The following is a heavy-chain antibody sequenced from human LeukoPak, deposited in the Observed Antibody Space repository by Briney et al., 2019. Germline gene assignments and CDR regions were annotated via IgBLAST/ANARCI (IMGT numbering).Heavy chain of an antibody. V-gene: IGHV6-1*01. D-gene: IGHD6-6*01. J-gene: IGHJ4*02. Sequence: SQTLSLTCAVSGDSVSSNSAAWNWIRQSPSRGLQWLGRTFYRSEWHNDYEPSVKSRITISPDTPKNQFSLQLNSVTPEDTAVYYCARESSSSVWGFDYWGQGTLVTVSS. CDR3: ARESSSSVWGFDY. CDR1: GDSVSSNSAA. CDR2: TFYRSEWHN.